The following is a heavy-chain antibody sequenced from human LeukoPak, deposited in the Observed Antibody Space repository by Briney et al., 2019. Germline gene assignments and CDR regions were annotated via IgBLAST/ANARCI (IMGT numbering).Heavy chain of an antibody. CDR3: ARVTWYMTEDYFDY. V-gene: IGHV4-59*01. CDR2: IYYSGST. CDR1: GGSISNKY. D-gene: IGHD2-8*02. J-gene: IGHJ4*02. Sequence: TSETLSLTCTVSGGSISNKYWSWIRQPPGKGLEWIGYIYYSGSTNYNPSLKSRVTILVDTSKNQFSLKLSSVTAADTAVYYCARVTWYMTEDYFDYWGQGTLITVSS.